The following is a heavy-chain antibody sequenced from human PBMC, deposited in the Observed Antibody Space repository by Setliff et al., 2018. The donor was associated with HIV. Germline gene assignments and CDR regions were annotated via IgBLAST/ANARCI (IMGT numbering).Heavy chain of an antibody. CDR1: GGSISTYY. Sequence: SETLSLTCTVSGGSISTYYWSWIRQPPGKGLGWIGLIYYNGNTNYSPSLKSRVTISVDSSKNQFSLKLTSVTAADAAIYYCARQFPPYHSGAHYSDLWSQGTLVTVSS. D-gene: IGHD6-19*01. CDR2: IYYNGNT. V-gene: IGHV4-59*01. CDR3: ARQFPPYHSGAHYSDL. J-gene: IGHJ5*02.